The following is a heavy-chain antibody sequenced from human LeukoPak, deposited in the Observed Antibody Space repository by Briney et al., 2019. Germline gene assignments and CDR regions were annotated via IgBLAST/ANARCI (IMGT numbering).Heavy chain of an antibody. J-gene: IGHJ5*02. Sequence: HPGGSLRLSCAASGFTFSSYAMSWVRQAPGKGLEWVSAISGSGGSTYYADSVKGRFTISRDNSKNTLYLQMNSLRAEDTAVYYCAKDPVQLLPSMPWFDPWGQGTLVTVSS. CDR3: AKDPVQLLPSMPWFDP. CDR1: GFTFSSYA. V-gene: IGHV3-23*01. D-gene: IGHD2/OR15-2a*01. CDR2: ISGSGGST.